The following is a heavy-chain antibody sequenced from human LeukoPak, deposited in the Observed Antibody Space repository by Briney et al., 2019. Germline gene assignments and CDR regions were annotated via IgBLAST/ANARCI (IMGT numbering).Heavy chain of an antibody. CDR1: GFTHSSFW. Sequence: GGSLSLSCAGSGFTHSSFWMSWVRQAPGKGLEWVANIRQDGNEKYYVDSVKGRFTISRDNAKKSLYLQMNSLRAEDTAVYYCATQPAAADVDYWGQGTLVTVSS. CDR3: ATQPAAADVDY. J-gene: IGHJ4*02. V-gene: IGHV3-7*03. CDR2: IRQDGNEK. D-gene: IGHD2-2*01.